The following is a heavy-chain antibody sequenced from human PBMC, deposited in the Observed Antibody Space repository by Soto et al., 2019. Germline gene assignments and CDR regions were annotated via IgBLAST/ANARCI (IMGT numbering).Heavy chain of an antibody. CDR3: AKYWPTRYCSSTSCYGGGDAFDI. CDR2: FSVSVVST. V-gene: IGHV3-23*01. D-gene: IGHD2-2*01. CDR1: GFTFSSYA. J-gene: IGHJ3*02. Sequence: GGSLRLSCAASGFTFSSYAMSWVRQAPGKGLEWVSAFSVSVVSTYYADSVKGRFSISRDNSKNTLYLQINSLRAEDTAVYYCAKYWPTRYCSSTSCYGGGDAFDIWGQGTMVTVSS.